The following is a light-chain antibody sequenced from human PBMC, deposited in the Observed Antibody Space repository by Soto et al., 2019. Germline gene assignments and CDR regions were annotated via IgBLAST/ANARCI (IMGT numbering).Light chain of an antibody. CDR3: AAWDDSLNGALVV. CDR1: SSNIGSNT. V-gene: IGLV1-44*01. CDR2: SNN. J-gene: IGLJ2*01. Sequence: QAVVTQPPSASGTPGQRVTISCSGSSSNIGSNTVNWYQQLPGTAPKLLIYSNNQRPSGVPDRFSGSKSGTSASLAISGLQSEDEADYYCAAWDDSLNGALVVFGGGTKLTV.